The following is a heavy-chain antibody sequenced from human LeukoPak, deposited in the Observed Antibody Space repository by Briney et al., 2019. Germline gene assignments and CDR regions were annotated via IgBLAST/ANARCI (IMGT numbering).Heavy chain of an antibody. D-gene: IGHD6-19*01. Sequence: GGSLRLSCAASGFTFSSYAMSWVRQAPGKGLEWVSGISSSGGSIYNADSVKGRFTISRDNAKNTVYLQMNSLRAEDTAVYYCATEAGAAPDWYFDLWGRGTLVTVSS. CDR2: ISSSGGSI. CDR3: ATEAGAAPDWYFDL. J-gene: IGHJ2*01. CDR1: GFTFSSYA. V-gene: IGHV3-23*01.